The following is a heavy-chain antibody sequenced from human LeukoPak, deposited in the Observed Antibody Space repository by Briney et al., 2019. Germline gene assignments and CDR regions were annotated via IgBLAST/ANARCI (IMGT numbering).Heavy chain of an antibody. D-gene: IGHD3-10*01. Sequence: QSGGSLRLSCAASGFTFSSYAMSWVRQAPGKGLEWVSAISGSGGSTYYADSVKGRFTISRDNSKNTLYLQMNSLRAEDTAVYYCAKDGSGSYRMYYFDYWGQGTLVTVSS. CDR1: GFTFSSYA. J-gene: IGHJ4*02. CDR2: ISGSGGST. CDR3: AKDGSGSYRMYYFDY. V-gene: IGHV3-23*01.